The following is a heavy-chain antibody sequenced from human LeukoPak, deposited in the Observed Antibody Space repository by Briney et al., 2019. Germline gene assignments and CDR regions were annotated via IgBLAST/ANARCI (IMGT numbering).Heavy chain of an antibody. J-gene: IGHJ4*02. CDR2: ISGYKGNI. V-gene: IGHV1-18*01. D-gene: IGHD3-3*01. CDR1: GYTFTNYG. CDR3: ARYSGVDIIARSFDY. Sequence: ASVKVSCKASGYTFTNYGITWVRQAPGQGLEWMGWISGYKGNINYAQKFQGRVTMTTDTSTSTAYMELRSLRSDDTAVYYCARYSGVDIIARSFDYWGQGTLVTVSS.